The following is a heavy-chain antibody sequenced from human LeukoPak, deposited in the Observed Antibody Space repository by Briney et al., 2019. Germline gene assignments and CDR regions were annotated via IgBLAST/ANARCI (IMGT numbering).Heavy chain of an antibody. D-gene: IGHD3/OR15-3a*01. CDR1: GGSISSYY. J-gene: IGHJ5*02. CDR2: IYYSGST. Sequence: SETLSLTCTVSGGSISSYYWSWIRQPPGKGLEWIGYIYYSGSTNYNPSLKSRVTISVDSSNNQFSLKLTSVTAADTAVYYCARGPMISNWFDPWGQGTLVTVSS. V-gene: IGHV4-59*08. CDR3: ARGPMISNWFDP.